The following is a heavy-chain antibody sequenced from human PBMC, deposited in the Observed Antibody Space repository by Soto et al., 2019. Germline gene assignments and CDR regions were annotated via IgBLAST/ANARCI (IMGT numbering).Heavy chain of an antibody. J-gene: IGHJ4*02. V-gene: IGHV3-48*01. CDR2: ISSSSSTI. CDR3: ARGAYYYDSSGLSY. D-gene: IGHD3-22*01. Sequence: GGSLRLSCAASGFTFSSYSMNWVRQAPGKGLEWVSYISSSSSTIYYADSVKGRFTISRDNAKNSLYLQMNSLRAEDTAVYYCARGAYYYDSSGLSYWXQGTLVTVSS. CDR1: GFTFSSYS.